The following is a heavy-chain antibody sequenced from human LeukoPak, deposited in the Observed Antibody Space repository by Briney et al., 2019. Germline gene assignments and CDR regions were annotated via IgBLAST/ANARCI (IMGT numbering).Heavy chain of an antibody. CDR2: ISWNSGSI. CDR3: AKDFHRWGDFDAFDI. V-gene: IGHV3-9*01. D-gene: IGHD3-16*01. Sequence: PGRSLRLSCAASGFTFDDYAMHWVRQAPGKGLEWVSGISWNSGSIGYADSVKGRSTISRDNAKNSLYLQMNSLRAADTGLYYCAKDFHRWGDFDAFDIWGQGTMVTVSS. CDR1: GFTFDDYA. J-gene: IGHJ3*02.